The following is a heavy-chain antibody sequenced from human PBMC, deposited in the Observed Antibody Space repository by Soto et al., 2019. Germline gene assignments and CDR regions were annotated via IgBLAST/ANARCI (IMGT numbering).Heavy chain of an antibody. D-gene: IGHD6-19*01. V-gene: IGHV3-23*01. CDR1: GLPFSSDA. J-gene: IGHJ4*02. CDR3: AKGGIAVAGGEIDY. Sequence: GAQILPCTASGLPFSSDAVSGGRRDAGKGLEWVSTISGSGGSTYYADSVKGRFTISRDNSKNTLYLQMNSLRAEDTAVYYCAKGGIAVAGGEIDYWGQGTLVTVSS. CDR2: ISGSGGST.